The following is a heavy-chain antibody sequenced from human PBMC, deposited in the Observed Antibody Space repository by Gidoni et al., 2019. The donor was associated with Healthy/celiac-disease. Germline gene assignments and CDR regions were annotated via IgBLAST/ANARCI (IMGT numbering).Heavy chain of an antibody. J-gene: IGHJ3*02. CDR1: AGTFSSYA. Sequence: QVQLVQSGAEVTKPGSSVKVSCTASAGTFSSYAISWVRQAPGQGLEWMGRSIPILGIANYAQKFQGRVTITADKSTSTAYMELSSLRSEDTAVYYCARADGGRSLDAFDIWGQGTMVTVSS. D-gene: IGHD3-3*01. CDR2: SIPILGIA. CDR3: ARADGGRSLDAFDI. V-gene: IGHV1-69*04.